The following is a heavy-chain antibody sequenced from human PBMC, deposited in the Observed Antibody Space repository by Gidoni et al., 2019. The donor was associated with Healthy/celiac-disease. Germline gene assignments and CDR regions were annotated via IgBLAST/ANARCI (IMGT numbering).Heavy chain of an antibody. CDR1: GSTFSSYW. CDR3: ARGWVGATYNWFDP. D-gene: IGHD1-26*01. Sequence: EVQRVESGGGLVQPGGTLRLACAASGSTFSSYWMHWVRQAPGKGLVWASRINSDGCSTSYADSVKGRFTISRDNAKNTLYLQMNSLRAEDTAVYYCARGWVGATYNWFDPWGQGTLVTVSS. CDR2: INSDGCST. J-gene: IGHJ5*02. V-gene: IGHV3-74*01.